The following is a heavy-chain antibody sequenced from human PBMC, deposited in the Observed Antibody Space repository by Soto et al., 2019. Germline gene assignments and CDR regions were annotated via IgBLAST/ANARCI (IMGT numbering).Heavy chain of an antibody. V-gene: IGHV3-48*02. Sequence: GGSLRLSCAASGFTFSSYSMNWVRQAPGKGLEWVSYISSSSSTIYYADSVKGRFTISRDNAKNSLYLQMNSLRDEDTAVYYCARVFYSVAGTGGLDYWGQGTLVTVS. J-gene: IGHJ4*02. CDR1: GFTFSSYS. CDR2: ISSSSSTI. CDR3: ARVFYSVAGTGGLDY. D-gene: IGHD6-19*01.